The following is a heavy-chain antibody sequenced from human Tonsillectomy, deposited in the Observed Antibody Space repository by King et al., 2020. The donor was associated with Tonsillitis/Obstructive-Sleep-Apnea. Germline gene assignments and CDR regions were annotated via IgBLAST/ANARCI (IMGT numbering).Heavy chain of an antibody. CDR1: GGSISSYY. D-gene: IGHD3-16*01. CDR3: ARGTIMEDYYYMDV. J-gene: IGHJ6*03. V-gene: IGHV4-59*01. Sequence: VQLQESGPGLVKPSETLSLTCTVSGGSISSYYWSWIRQPPGKGLEWIGYIYYSGSTNYNPSLKSRVTISVDTSKNQFSLKLSSVTAADTAVYYCARGTIMEDYYYMDVWGKGTTVTVSS. CDR2: IYYSGST.